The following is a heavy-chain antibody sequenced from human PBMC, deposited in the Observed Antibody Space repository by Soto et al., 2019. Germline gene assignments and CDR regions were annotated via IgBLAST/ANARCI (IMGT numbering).Heavy chain of an antibody. Sequence: QLQLQESGPGLVKPSETLSLTCTVSGGSISSSSYYWGWIRQPPGKGLEWIGSIYYSGSTYYNPSLKSRVTISVDTSKNQFSLKLSSVTAADTAVYYCARQRVSYNWNDDFNYYYGMDVWGQGTTVTVSS. CDR1: GGSISSSSYY. CDR2: IYYSGST. D-gene: IGHD1-1*01. J-gene: IGHJ6*02. V-gene: IGHV4-39*01. CDR3: ARQRVSYNWNDDFNYYYGMDV.